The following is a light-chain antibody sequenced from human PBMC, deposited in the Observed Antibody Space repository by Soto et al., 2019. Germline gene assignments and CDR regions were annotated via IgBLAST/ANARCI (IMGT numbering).Light chain of an antibody. V-gene: IGLV2-14*01. J-gene: IGLJ2*01. Sequence: QSALTQPASVSGSPGQSITISCTGTSSDVGGYNYVSWYQQHPGKAPKLMIYEVSNRPSGVSNRFSGSKSGNTASLTISGLQAEDEADYYCSAYTISSTLEFGGGTKLPVL. CDR3: SAYTISSTLE. CDR1: SSDVGGYNY. CDR2: EVS.